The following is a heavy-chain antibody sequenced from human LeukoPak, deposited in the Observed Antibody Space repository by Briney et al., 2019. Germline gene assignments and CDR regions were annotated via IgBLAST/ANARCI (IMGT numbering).Heavy chain of an antibody. J-gene: IGHJ3*02. CDR2: ISGSGGST. CDR3: ARRRWRYYDILTGYQNDAFDI. V-gene: IGHV3-23*01. Sequence: PGGSLRLSCAASGFTFSSYAMSWVRQAPGKGLEWVSAISGSGGSTYYADSVKGRFTISRDNSKNTLYLQMNSLRAEDTAVYCCARRRWRYYDILTGYQNDAFDIWGQGTMVTVSS. D-gene: IGHD3-9*01. CDR1: GFTFSSYA.